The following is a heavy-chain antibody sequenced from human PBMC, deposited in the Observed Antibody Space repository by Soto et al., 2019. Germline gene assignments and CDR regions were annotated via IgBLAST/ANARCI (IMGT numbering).Heavy chain of an antibody. CDR1: GYTFSTYA. J-gene: IGHJ4*02. CDR3: ALRKTGSYFDY. Sequence: GGSLRLSCAASGYTFSTYAMSWVRQTPGRGLWWVSGISGSGSSTFYAGSVKGRFTISRDNSMNTLYLQMNSLRADDTAVYYCALRKTGSYFDYWGQGTLVTVYS. CDR2: ISGSGSST. D-gene: IGHD7-27*01. V-gene: IGHV3-23*01.